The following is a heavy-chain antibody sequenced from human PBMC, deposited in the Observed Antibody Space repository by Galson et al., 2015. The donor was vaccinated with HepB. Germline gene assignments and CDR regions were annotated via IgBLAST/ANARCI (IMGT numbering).Heavy chain of an antibody. V-gene: IGHV3-7*03. CDR1: GFTFSSYW. CDR3: ARTPKGWYSAHFDY. D-gene: IGHD6-19*01. Sequence: SLRLSCAASGFTFSSYWMSWVRQAPGKGLEWVANIKQDGSEKYYVDSVKGRFTISRDNAKNSLYLQMNSLRAEDTAVYYCARTPKGWYSAHFDYWGQGTLVTVSS. CDR2: IKQDGSEK. J-gene: IGHJ4*02.